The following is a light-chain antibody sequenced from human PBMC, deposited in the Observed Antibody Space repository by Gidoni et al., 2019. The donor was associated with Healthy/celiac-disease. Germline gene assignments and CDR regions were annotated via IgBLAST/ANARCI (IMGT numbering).Light chain of an antibody. V-gene: IGLV1-40*01. CDR2: GNS. J-gene: IGLJ2*01. Sequence: QSVLTQPPSVSGAPGQRVTIPCTGSSSNIGAGSDVHWYQQLPGTAPKLLIYGNSKRPSGVPDRFSGSKSGTSASLAITGLQAEDEADYYCQSYDSSLRVFGGGTKLTVL. CDR1: SSNIGAGSD. CDR3: QSYDSSLRV.